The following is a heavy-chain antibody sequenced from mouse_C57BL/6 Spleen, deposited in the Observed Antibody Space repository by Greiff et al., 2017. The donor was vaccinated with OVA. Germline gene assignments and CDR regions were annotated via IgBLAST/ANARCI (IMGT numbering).Heavy chain of an antibody. CDR2: IHPNSGST. CDR1: GYTFTSYW. CDR3: ARARPSTVTAMDY. Sequence: QVQLQQPGAELVKPGASVKLSCKASGYTFTSYWMHWVKQRPGQGLEWIGMIHPNSGSTNYNEKVKSKATLTVDKSSSTAYMQLSSLTSEDSAVYYCARARPSTVTAMDYWGQGTSVTVSS. V-gene: IGHV1-64*01. D-gene: IGHD2-10*01. J-gene: IGHJ4*01.